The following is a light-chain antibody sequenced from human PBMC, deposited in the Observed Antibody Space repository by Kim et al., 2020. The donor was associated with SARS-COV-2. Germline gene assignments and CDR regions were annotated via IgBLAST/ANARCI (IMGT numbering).Light chain of an antibody. V-gene: IGLV2-23*02. Sequence: GQSITISCPGTSSDVGNYDLVSWYQHHPGKVPKLIISEVTKRPSGLSDRFSGSKSGNTASLTISGLQTEDEGDYYCCSYADYSTMIFGGGTQLTVL. CDR3: CSYADYSTMI. CDR1: SSDVGNYDL. J-gene: IGLJ2*01. CDR2: EVT.